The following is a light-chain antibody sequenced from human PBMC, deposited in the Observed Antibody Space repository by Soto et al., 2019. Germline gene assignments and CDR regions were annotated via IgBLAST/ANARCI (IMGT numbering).Light chain of an antibody. CDR2: GNK. J-gene: IGLJ3*02. CDR3: AVWDDSLSGRV. V-gene: IGLV1-40*01. CDR1: SSNIGAGYD. Sequence: QSVLTQPPSVSGAPGQRITISCTGSSSNIGAGYDVHWYQHLPGTAPKLLIFGNKNRPSGVPDRFSGSKSGTSASLAISGLRSEDEADYYCAVWDDSLSGRVFGGGTKVTVL.